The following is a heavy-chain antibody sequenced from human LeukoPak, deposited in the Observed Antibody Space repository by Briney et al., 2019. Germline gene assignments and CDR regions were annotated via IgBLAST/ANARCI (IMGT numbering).Heavy chain of an antibody. D-gene: IGHD3-10*01. CDR2: TSHSGST. CDR1: GGSFSGYY. CDR3: ARDYSGSLDY. J-gene: IGHJ4*02. V-gene: IGHV4-34*01. Sequence: KSSETLSLTCAVYGGSFSGYYWSWIRQPPGKGLEWIGETSHSGSTNYNPSLKSRVTISVDTSKNQFSLKLSSVTAADTAIYYCARDYSGSLDYWGQGILVTVTS.